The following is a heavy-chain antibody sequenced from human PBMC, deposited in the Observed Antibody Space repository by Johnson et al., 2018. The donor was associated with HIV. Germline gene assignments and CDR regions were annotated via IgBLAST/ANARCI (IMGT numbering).Heavy chain of an antibody. V-gene: IGHV3-66*01. CDR1: GFTVSDYY. J-gene: IGHJ3*02. Sequence: VQLVESGGGLVRPGGSLRLSCVASGFTVSDYYMDWVRQAPGKGLEWVSVIYSGGSTYYADSVRGRFTISRDNSKNTLSLQMNSLRVEDTAVYYCAREARIVVVEPSDAFDIWGQGTMVIVSS. CDR2: IYSGGST. D-gene: IGHD3-22*01. CDR3: AREARIVVVEPSDAFDI.